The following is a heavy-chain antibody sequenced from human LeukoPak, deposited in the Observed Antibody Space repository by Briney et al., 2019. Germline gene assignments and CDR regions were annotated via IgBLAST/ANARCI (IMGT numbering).Heavy chain of an antibody. CDR1: GGSISSSSYY. Sequence: KPSETLSLTCTVSGGSISSSSYYWGWIRQPPGKGLEWIVSIYYSGSTYYNPSLKSRVTISVDTSKNQFSLKLSSVTAADTAVYYCARIRRYCSSTSCYDWTEVAFDYWGQGTLVTVSS. CDR3: ARIRRYCSSTSCYDWTEVAFDY. CDR2: IYYSGST. D-gene: IGHD2-2*01. V-gene: IGHV4-39*01. J-gene: IGHJ4*02.